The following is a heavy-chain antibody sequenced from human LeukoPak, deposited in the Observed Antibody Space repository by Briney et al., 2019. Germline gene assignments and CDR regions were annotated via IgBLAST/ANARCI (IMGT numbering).Heavy chain of an antibody. J-gene: IGHJ4*02. CDR1: GGSFSGYY. Sequence: SETLSLTCAVYGGSFSGYYWSWIRQPPGKGLEWIGEINHSGSTNYNPSLKSRVTISVDTSKNKFSLKLSSVTAADTAVYYCARRKSYYYDSSGYSRGVYYFDYWGQGTLVTVSS. V-gene: IGHV4-34*01. D-gene: IGHD3-22*01. CDR3: ARRKSYYYDSSGYSRGVYYFDY. CDR2: INHSGST.